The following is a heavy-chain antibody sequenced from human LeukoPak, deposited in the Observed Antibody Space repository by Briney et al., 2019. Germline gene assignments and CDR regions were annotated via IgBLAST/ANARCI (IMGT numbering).Heavy chain of an antibody. Sequence: GGSLRLSCAASGFTFSDYYMSWIRQAPGKGLEWVSYISSSGSTIYYADSVKGRFTISRDNAKNSLYLQMNSLRAEDTAVYYCAGGGSGYDSHYYAMDVWGQGTTVTVSS. J-gene: IGHJ6*02. CDR1: GFTFSDYY. D-gene: IGHD5-12*01. V-gene: IGHV3-11*01. CDR3: AGGGSGYDSHYYAMDV. CDR2: ISSSGSTI.